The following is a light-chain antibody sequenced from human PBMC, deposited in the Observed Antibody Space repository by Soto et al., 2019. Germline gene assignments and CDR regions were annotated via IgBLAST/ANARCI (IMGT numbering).Light chain of an antibody. CDR3: QQSYSTPYT. CDR2: IAS. CDR1: QSISNY. Sequence: DIHMTQSPSSLSASVGDRVTITCRASQSISNYLNWYQQKPGKAPNLLIYIASNLHSGVPSRFSGSGTGTDFTLTISSLQPEDFATYYCQQSYSTPYTFGQGTKVVIK. J-gene: IGKJ2*01. V-gene: IGKV1-39*01.